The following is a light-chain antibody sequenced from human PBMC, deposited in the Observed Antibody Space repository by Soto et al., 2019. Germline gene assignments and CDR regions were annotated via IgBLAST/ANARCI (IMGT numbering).Light chain of an antibody. Sequence: DIQMTQSPSTLSASVGDRVTFTCRASQSVSIWLAWYQQKPGKAPKLLISGASTLESGVPSRFSDSGSGTEFTLTISSLQPDDFATYYCQQYKNYLTFGQGTKVEIK. CDR3: QQYKNYLT. CDR1: QSVSIW. CDR2: GAS. V-gene: IGKV1-5*01. J-gene: IGKJ1*01.